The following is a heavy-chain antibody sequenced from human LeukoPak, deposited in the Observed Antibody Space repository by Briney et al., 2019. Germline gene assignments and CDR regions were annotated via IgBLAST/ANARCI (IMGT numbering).Heavy chain of an antibody. CDR3: VSQWSIWSTHQDTLYYFDS. Sequence: PSETLSLTCTVSGGCISSYYWSWIRQPPGKRLEWIGHIYYSGSTNYNPSLKSRVTISVDTSKNQFSMKLSSVTAADTAVYYCVSQWSIWSTHQDTLYYFDSWGQGTLVTVSS. J-gene: IGHJ4*02. D-gene: IGHD3-3*01. CDR1: GGCISSYY. CDR2: IYYSGST. V-gene: IGHV4-59*01.